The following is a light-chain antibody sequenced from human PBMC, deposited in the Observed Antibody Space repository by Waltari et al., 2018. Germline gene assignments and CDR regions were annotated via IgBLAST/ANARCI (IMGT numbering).Light chain of an antibody. CDR2: DVS. CDR1: SSDVGYYNY. J-gene: IGLJ3*02. Sequence: QSALTQPAPVSGSPGQSITISRTGTSSDVGYYNYVSWYQQHPGKAPKLMIYDVSKRPAGVPNRSAGSKSCNTASLTIAGLQAEDEADYYCSSYTTSTTLVFGGGTKLTVL. CDR3: SSYTTSTTLV. V-gene: IGLV2-14*01.